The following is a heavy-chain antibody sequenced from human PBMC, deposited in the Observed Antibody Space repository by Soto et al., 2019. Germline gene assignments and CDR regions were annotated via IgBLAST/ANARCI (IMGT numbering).Heavy chain of an antibody. CDR3: AKCLTIFDSANGFDP. CDR2: ISYSGTSP. D-gene: IGHD3-3*01. Sequence: PGGSLRLSCAASGFTFSNYAMSWVRQAPGKGLEWVSLISYSGTSPFYADSVKGRFTISRDNSKNTLYLQMNSLRAEDTAVYYCAKCLTIFDSANGFDPWGQGTPVTVSS. V-gene: IGHV3-23*01. CDR1: GFTFSNYA. J-gene: IGHJ5*02.